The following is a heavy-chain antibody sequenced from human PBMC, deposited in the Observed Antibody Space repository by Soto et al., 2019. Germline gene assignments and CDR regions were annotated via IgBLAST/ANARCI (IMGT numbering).Heavy chain of an antibody. CDR2: IYHSGST. J-gene: IGHJ4*02. V-gene: IGHV4-4*02. CDR3: ARYIAASGTYYLDF. Sequence: XXTLSLPCTVSGGSISSNNWWSWVRQPPGKGLEWIGEIYHSGSTNYNPSLKSRVIISVDTSKNQFSLRLSSVKAADTAVYYCARYIAASGTYYLDFWGQGTLVTVSS. D-gene: IGHD6-13*01. CDR1: GGSISSNNW.